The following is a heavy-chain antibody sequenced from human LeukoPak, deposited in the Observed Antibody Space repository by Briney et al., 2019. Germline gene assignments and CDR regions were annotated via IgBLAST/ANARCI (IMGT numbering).Heavy chain of an antibody. D-gene: IGHD2-8*01. V-gene: IGHV5-51*01. CDR1: GYTFSSYW. CDR3: ARLAYCSNDVCYSNYYYSMDV. J-gene: IGHJ6*03. Sequence: GESLKISCKGSGYTFSSYWIGWVRQMPGKGLEWVGIIYPDDSDTRYSPSFQGQVTISADKSIGTAYLQWGSLKASDTAMYYCARLAYCSNDVCYSNYYYSMDVWGKGTTVTVSS. CDR2: IYPDDSDT.